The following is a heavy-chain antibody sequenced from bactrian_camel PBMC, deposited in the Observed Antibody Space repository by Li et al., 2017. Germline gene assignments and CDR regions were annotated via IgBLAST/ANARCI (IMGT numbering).Heavy chain of an antibody. D-gene: IGHD1*01. Sequence: HVQLVESGGGSAQAGGSLKVSCSASGYILPTCGMGWYRQAPGKERELVSMDNGDGSVVYRDSVKGRFTISRDNGKNTLYLQLNNLKTEDTGLYRCKRGWKCIGAECDDDLGQGTQVTVS. J-gene: IGHJ4*01. V-gene: IGHV3S53*01. CDR3: KRGWKCIGAECDDD. CDR1: GYILPTCG. CDR2: DNGDGSV.